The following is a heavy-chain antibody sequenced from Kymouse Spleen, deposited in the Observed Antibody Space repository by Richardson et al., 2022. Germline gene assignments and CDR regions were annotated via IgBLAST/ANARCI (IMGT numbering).Heavy chain of an antibody. CDR1: GGSFSGYY. D-gene: IGHD1-7*01. CDR2: INHSGST. V-gene: IGHV4-34*01. Sequence: QVQLQQWGAGLLKPSETLSLTCAVYGGSFSGYYWSWIRQPPGKGLEWIGEINHSGSTNYNPSLKSRVTISVDTSKNQFSLKLSSVTAADTAVYYCARELELRGWFDPWGQGTLVTVSS. CDR3: ARELELRGWFDP. J-gene: IGHJ5*02.